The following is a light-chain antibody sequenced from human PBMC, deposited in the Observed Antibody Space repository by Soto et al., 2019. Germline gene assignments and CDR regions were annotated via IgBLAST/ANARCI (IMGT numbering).Light chain of an antibody. CDR2: DAS. CDR3: QQRSDWPIT. V-gene: IGKV3-11*01. J-gene: IGKJ5*01. Sequence: EIVLTQSPATLSLSPGERATLSCRASQSVGRSLAWYQQKPGQAPRLLIYDASNRASGIPARFSGSGSGTDFTLTISSLEPEDFAVYYCQQRSDWPITFGQGTRLEIK. CDR1: QSVGRS.